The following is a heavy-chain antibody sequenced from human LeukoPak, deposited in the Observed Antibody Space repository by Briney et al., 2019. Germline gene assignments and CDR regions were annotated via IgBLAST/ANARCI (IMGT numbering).Heavy chain of an antibody. V-gene: IGHV4-39*01. CDR1: GGSISSSSYY. CDR3: ASSYYYDSSGSIGYFDY. CDR2: IYYSGST. J-gene: IGHJ4*02. Sequence: SETLSLTCTVSGGSISSSSYYWGWIRQPPGKGLEWIGSIYYSGSTYYNPSLKSRVTISVDTSKNQCSLKLSSVTAADTAVYYCASSYYYDSSGSIGYFDYWGQGTLVTVSS. D-gene: IGHD3-22*01.